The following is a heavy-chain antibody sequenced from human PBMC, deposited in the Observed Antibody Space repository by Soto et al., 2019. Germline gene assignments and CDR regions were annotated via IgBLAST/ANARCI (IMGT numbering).Heavy chain of an antibody. CDR3: ARAYYDSRAYDY. V-gene: IGHV4-31*03. CDR2: IYYSGST. D-gene: IGHD3-22*01. J-gene: IGHJ4*02. CDR1: GGSISSGGYY. Sequence: PSETLSLTCTVSGGSISSGGYYWSWIRQHPGKGLEWIGYIYYSGSTYYNPSLKSRVTISVDTSKNQFSLKLSSVTAADTAVYYCARAYYDSRAYDYWGQGTLVTVSS.